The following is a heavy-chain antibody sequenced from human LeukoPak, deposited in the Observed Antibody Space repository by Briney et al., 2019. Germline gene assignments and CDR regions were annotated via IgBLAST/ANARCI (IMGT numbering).Heavy chain of an antibody. D-gene: IGHD3-3*01. CDR3: AKTFPYGTTWYGFCDY. J-gene: IGHJ4*02. CDR2: ISGSGGST. CDR1: GFTFSNYA. V-gene: IGHV3-23*01. Sequence: PGGSLRLSCAASGFTFSNYAMSWVRQAPGKGLEWVSCISGSGGSTHYADPVKGRFTISRDNSKNTLYLQMNSLRAEDTAVYYCAKTFPYGTTWYGFCDYWGQGALVTVSS.